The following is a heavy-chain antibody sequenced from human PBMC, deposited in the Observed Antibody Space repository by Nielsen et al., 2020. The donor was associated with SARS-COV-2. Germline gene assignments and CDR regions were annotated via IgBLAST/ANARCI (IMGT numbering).Heavy chain of an antibody. J-gene: IGHJ6*03. CDR1: GFTFSSYA. Sequence: GGSLRLSCAASGFTFSSYAMHWVRQAPGKGLEWVAVISYDGSNKYYADSVKGRFTISRDNAKNSLYLQMNSLRAEDTAVYYCARARGCSSTSCYRGYYYYMDVWGKGTTVTVSS. V-gene: IGHV3-30-3*01. CDR2: ISYDGSNK. CDR3: ARARGCSSTSCYRGYYYYMDV. D-gene: IGHD2-2*02.